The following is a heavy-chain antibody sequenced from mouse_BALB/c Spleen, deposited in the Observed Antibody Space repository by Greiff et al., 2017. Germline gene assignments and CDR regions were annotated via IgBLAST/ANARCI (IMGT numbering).Heavy chain of an antibody. CDR2: ISSGGST. Sequence: EVKLVESGGGLVKPGGSLKLSCAASGFTFSSYAMSWVRQTPEKRLEWVASISSGGSTYYPDSVKGRFTISRDNARNILYLQMSSLRSEDTAMYYCAREDYYGSSPYAMDYWGQGTSVTVSS. V-gene: IGHV5-6-5*01. J-gene: IGHJ4*01. CDR3: AREDYYGSSPYAMDY. D-gene: IGHD1-1*01. CDR1: GFTFSSYA.